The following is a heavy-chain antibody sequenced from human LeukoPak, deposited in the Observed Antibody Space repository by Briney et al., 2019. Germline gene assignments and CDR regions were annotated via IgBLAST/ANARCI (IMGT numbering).Heavy chain of an antibody. CDR2: IYPGDSDT. V-gene: IGHV5-51*01. J-gene: IGHJ4*02. Sequence: GESLKISCKGSGYSFTSYWIGWVRQMPGKGLEWMGIIYPGDSDTRYSPSFQGQVTISADKSIGTAYLQWSSLKASDTAMYYCARPEPFSSGMMGSVGYWGQGTLVTVSS. CDR1: GYSFTSYW. D-gene: IGHD6-19*01. CDR3: ARPEPFSSGMMGSVGY.